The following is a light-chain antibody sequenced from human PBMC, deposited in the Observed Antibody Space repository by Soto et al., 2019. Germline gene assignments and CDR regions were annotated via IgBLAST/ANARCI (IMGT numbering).Light chain of an antibody. CDR2: AVN. V-gene: IGLV2-14*01. J-gene: IGLJ2*01. CDR3: NSYTNRDTVI. CDR1: SSDIGAYPY. Sequence: QSALAQPASVSGSPGQSITISCTGTSSDIGAYPYVSWYQQRPGKVPKVLIYAVNNRPSGISDRFSGSKSGNTASLSISGLQAEDEAVYYCNSYTNRDTVIFGGGTKLTVL.